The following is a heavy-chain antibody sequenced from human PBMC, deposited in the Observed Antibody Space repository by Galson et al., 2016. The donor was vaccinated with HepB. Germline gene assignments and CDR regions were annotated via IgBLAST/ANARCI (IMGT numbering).Heavy chain of an antibody. CDR3: ARDLGGYDSSDHPFQH. V-gene: IGHV4-39*07. CDR1: GGSISSPTYY. Sequence: SETLSLTCTVSGGSISSPTYYWGWIRQPPGKGLEWIGSIYYSGSTYYNPSLKSRVTISVDTSKNQFSLKLSSVTAADTAVYYCARDLGGYDSSDHPFQHWGQGTLVTVSS. CDR2: IYYSGST. D-gene: IGHD3-22*01. J-gene: IGHJ1*01.